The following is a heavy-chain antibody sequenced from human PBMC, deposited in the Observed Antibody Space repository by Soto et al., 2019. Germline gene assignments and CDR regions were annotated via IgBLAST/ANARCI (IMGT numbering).Heavy chain of an antibody. V-gene: IGHV3-30*18. Sequence: QVQLVESGGGVVQPGRSLRLSCAASGFTFSSYGMHWVRQAPGKGLEWVAVISYDGSNKYYADSVKGRFTICRDNSKNTLYLKMNSLRAEDTAVYYCAKDVVVGATTGLGDYYYYYGMDVWGQGTTVTVSS. CDR1: GFTFSSYG. CDR2: ISYDGSNK. J-gene: IGHJ6*02. CDR3: AKDVVVGATTGLGDYYYYYGMDV. D-gene: IGHD1-26*01.